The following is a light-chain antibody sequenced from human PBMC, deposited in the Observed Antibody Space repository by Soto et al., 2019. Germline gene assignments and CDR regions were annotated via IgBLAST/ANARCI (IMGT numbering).Light chain of an antibody. CDR1: QAVNNW. Sequence: DRQMTQSPSTLSAYVGDRVTITCRASQAVNNWLAWYQQKPGKAPKLLIYEASSLVTGVPSRFSGSGSGTEFTLTISSLQPDDFATYYCQQYDSRLSFGQGTKVEVQ. CDR2: EAS. CDR3: QQYDSRLS. J-gene: IGKJ1*01. V-gene: IGKV1-5*03.